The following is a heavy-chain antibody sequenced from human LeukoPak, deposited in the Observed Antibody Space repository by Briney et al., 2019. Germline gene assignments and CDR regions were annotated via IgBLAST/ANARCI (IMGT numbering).Heavy chain of an antibody. CDR3: ARGFMVRGVIEYDY. CDR2: IIPIFGTA. CDR1: GGTFSSYA. Sequence: AVKVSCKASGGTFSSYAISWVRQAPGQGLEWMGGIIPIFGTANYAQKFQGRVTITADESTSTAYMELSSLRSEDTAVYYCARGFMVRGVIEYDYWGQGTLVTVSS. V-gene: IGHV1-69*13. J-gene: IGHJ4*02. D-gene: IGHD3-10*01.